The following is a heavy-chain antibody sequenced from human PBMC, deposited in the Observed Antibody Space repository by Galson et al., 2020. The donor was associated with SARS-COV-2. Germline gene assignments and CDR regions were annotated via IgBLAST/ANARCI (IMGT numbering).Heavy chain of an antibody. J-gene: IGHJ4*02. CDR1: GGYFSGYY. D-gene: IGHD3-9*01. V-gene: IGHV4-34*01. CDR2: INHSGST. Sequence: SETLSLTCAVYGGYFSGYYWSWIRQPPGKGLEWIGEINHSGSTNYNPSLKSRVTISVDTSKNQFSLKLSSVTAADTAVYYCARFGTGYYNGFDYWGQGTLVTVSS. CDR3: ARFGTGYYNGFDY.